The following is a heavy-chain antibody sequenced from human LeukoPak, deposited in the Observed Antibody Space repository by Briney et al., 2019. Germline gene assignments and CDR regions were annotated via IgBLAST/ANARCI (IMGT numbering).Heavy chain of an antibody. CDR1: GFTFSSYG. J-gene: IGHJ4*02. V-gene: IGHV3-23*01. Sequence: GGSLRLSCAASGFTFSSYGMSWVRQAPGKGLEWVSVISGSGGNTYYADSVKGRFTISRDNSKNTLYLQMNSLRAEDTAVYYCAGYNYYFDYWGQGTLVTVSS. CDR3: AGYNYYFDY. CDR2: ISGSGGNT. D-gene: IGHD5-18*01.